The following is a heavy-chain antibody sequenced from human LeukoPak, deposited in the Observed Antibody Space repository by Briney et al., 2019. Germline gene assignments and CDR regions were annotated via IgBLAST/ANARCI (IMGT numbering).Heavy chain of an antibody. Sequence: SETLSLTCAVYGGSFSNYCWSWIRQPPGKGLEWIGEINHSGSTNCNPSLKSRVTISVDTSKNQFSLKLSSVTAADTAVYYCARHRPYVWGRYREIDYWGQGTLVTVSS. CDR2: INHSGST. CDR1: GGSFSNYC. CDR3: ARHRPYVWGRYREIDY. D-gene: IGHD3-16*02. J-gene: IGHJ4*02. V-gene: IGHV4-34*01.